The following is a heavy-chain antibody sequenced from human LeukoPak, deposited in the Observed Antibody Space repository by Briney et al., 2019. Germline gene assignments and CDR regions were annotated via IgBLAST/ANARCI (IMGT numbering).Heavy chain of an antibody. D-gene: IGHD6-13*01. CDR3: AAGYTSSWLLDY. CDR1: GFTFSSCS. Sequence: GGSLRLSCAASGFTFSSCSMNWVRQAPGKGLEWVSSIISDSTYIYYADSVKGRSTISRDNAKNSLFLQMDSLRAEDTAVYYCAAGYTSSWLLDYWGQGTLVTVSS. CDR2: IISDSTYI. V-gene: IGHV3-21*01. J-gene: IGHJ4*02.